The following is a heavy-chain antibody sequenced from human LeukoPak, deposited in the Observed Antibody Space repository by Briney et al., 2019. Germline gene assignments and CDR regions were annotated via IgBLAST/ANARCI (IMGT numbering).Heavy chain of an antibody. D-gene: IGHD4-11*01. J-gene: IGHJ4*02. Sequence: PGGSLRLSCAASGFTFGDYGMSWVRQAPRKGLEWVSAITWSGGSTVYADSVKGRFTISRDNAKNCLYLQMNSLRAEDTALYYCAREGGATVYYFDYWGQGTLVTVSS. CDR3: AREGGATVYYFDY. CDR2: ITWSGGST. V-gene: IGHV3-20*04. CDR1: GFTFGDYG.